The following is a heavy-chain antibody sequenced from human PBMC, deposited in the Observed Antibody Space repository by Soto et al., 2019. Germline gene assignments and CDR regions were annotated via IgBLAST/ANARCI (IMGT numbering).Heavy chain of an antibody. CDR1: GFTFDDYA. Sequence: PGGSLRLSCAASGFTFDDYAMHWVRQAPGKGLEWVSGISWNSGSIGYADSVKGRFTISRDNAKNSLYLQMNSLRAEDTALYYCAKDMKPLMNYYYYGMDVWGQGTTVTVSS. V-gene: IGHV3-9*01. D-gene: IGHD2-8*01. J-gene: IGHJ6*02. CDR3: AKDMKPLMNYYYYGMDV. CDR2: ISWNSGSI.